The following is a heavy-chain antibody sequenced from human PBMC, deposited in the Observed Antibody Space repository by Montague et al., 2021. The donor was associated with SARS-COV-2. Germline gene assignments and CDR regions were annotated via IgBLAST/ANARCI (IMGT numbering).Heavy chain of an antibody. CDR2: IYYSGST. J-gene: IGHJ2*01. CDR3: ARGSGWYKYWYFDL. D-gene: IGHD6-19*01. Sequence: SETLSLTCTVSGGSIRTSSYYWGWIRQPPGKGLDWIGSIYYSGSTYYNPSLKSRVTISVDTSKNQFSLRLSPVTAADTAVYYCARGSGWYKYWYFDLWGRGTLVTVSS. V-gene: IGHV4-39*01. CDR1: GGSIRTSSYY.